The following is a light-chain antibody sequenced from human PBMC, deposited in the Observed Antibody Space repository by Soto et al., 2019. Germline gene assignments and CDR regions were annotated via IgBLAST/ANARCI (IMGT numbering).Light chain of an antibody. CDR3: QQRSNWPPLLT. CDR2: GAS. V-gene: IGKV3D-20*02. CDR1: QSVSSSY. Sequence: IVLTQSPGTLSLSPGERATLSCRANQSVSSSYLAWYQQKPGQAPRLLIYGASSRATGIPDRFSASGSGTDFTLTISDVQPEDFAVYYCQQRSNWPPLLTFGGGTKVDIK. J-gene: IGKJ4*01.